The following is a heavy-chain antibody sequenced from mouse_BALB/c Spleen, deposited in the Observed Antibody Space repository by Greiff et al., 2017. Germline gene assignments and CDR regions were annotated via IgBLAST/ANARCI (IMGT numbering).Heavy chain of an antibody. J-gene: IGHJ1*01. Sequence: EVMLVESGGGLVKPGGSLKLSCAASGFTFSSYAMSWVRQTPEKRLEWVATISSGGSYTYYPDSVKGRFTISRDNAKNTLYLQMSSLRSEDTAMYYCARQNSLYWYFDVWGAGTTVTVSS. CDR1: GFTFSSYA. CDR3: ARQNSLYWYFDV. D-gene: IGHD6-2*01. V-gene: IGHV5-9-3*01. CDR2: ISSGGSYT.